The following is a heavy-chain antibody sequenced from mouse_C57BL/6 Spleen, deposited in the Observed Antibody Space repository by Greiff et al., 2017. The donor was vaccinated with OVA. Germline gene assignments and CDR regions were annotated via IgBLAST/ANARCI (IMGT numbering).Heavy chain of an antibody. CDR3: ARHEDVIELGSFAD. Sequence: QVQLQQSGAELVKPGASVKLSCKASGYTFTEYTINWVKQRSGQGLEWIGWIYPGSGSITYNEKFKDKATLTADKSSSTVYMKLSSLTSEDSAVYFCARHEDVIELGSFADWGQGTLVTVSA. CDR1: GYTFTEYT. CDR2: IYPGSGSI. D-gene: IGHD4-1*01. J-gene: IGHJ3*01. V-gene: IGHV1-62-2*01.